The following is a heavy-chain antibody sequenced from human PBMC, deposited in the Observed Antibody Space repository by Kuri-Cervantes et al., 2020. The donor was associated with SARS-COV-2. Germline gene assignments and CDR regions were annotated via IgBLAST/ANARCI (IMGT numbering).Heavy chain of an antibody. CDR1: EYTFSDYSNYY. CDR2: INPNSGGT. Sequence: ASVKVSCKASEYTFSDYSNYYMYWVRQAPGQGLEWMGWINPNSGGTNYAQNFQGWVTMTRDTSISTAYMELSRLRSDDTAVYYCARGMVRGIIQYYYYAMDVWGQGTTVTVSS. V-gene: IGHV1-2*04. J-gene: IGHJ6*02. CDR3: ARGMVRGIIQYYYYAMDV. D-gene: IGHD3-10*01.